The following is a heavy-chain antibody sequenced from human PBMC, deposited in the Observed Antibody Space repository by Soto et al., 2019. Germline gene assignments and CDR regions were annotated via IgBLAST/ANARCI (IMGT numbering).Heavy chain of an antibody. V-gene: IGHV1-69*01. J-gene: IGHJ4*02. CDR3: ARGTGTTWGVFDY. CDR2: IIPIFDTA. D-gene: IGHD1-1*01. Sequence: QVQLVQSGTEMKQPGSSVKVSCKASGGTFSSKGISWVRQAPGQGLEWMGAIIPIFDTANYAQKFQGRLTITADESTATAYMELSSLRSEDTAVYYCARGTGTTWGVFDYWGQGTLVTVSS. CDR1: GGTFSSKG.